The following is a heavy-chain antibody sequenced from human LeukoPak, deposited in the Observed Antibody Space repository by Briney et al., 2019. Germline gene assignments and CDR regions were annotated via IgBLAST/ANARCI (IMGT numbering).Heavy chain of an antibody. V-gene: IGHV1-2*02. Sequence: ASVKVSCKASGYTFTSYYMHWVRQAPGQGLEWMGWINPNSGGTNYAQKFQGRVTMTRDTSISTAYMELSRLRSDDTAVYYCARIASSGYPYFDYWGQGTLVTVSS. CDR1: GYTFTSYY. J-gene: IGHJ4*02. CDR2: INPNSGGT. CDR3: ARIASSGYPYFDY. D-gene: IGHD3-22*01.